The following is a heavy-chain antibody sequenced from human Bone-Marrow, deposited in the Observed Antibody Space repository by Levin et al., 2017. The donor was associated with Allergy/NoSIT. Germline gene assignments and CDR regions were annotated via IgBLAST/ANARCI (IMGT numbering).Heavy chain of an antibody. V-gene: IGHV3-48*03. CDR2: ISNTAFTI. CDR1: GFTLSDYE. D-gene: IGHD3-3*01. CDR3: TRVHYDFWTGYSADYFDA. J-gene: IGHJ4*02. Sequence: GGSLRLSCAGSGFTLSDYEMSWVRQAPGKSPEWISYISNTAFTINYADSVKGRFTISRDNARSSLSLHMTSLRVEDTATYYCTRVHYDFWTGYSADYFDAWGQGVLVTVSS.